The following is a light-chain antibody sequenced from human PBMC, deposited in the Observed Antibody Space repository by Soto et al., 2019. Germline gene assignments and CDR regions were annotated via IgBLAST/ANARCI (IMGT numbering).Light chain of an antibody. J-gene: IGKJ2*01. Sequence: DIQMTQSPSALSASIGDSVTVTCRASQRIYNRVAWYQRKPGKAPKFLIYEASTLESGVPSRFSGSGSGTEFTLTITNLQPDDFATYYCQQYHSLYTFGQGTKLEIK. CDR1: QRIYNR. CDR3: QQYHSLYT. CDR2: EAS. V-gene: IGKV1-5*01.